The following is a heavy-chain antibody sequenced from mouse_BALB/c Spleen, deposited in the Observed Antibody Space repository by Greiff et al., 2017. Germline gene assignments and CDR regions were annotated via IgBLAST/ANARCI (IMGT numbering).Heavy chain of an antibody. CDR3: ARSYDYDDAMDY. D-gene: IGHD2-4*01. V-gene: IGHV5-12-2*01. CDR2: ISNGGGST. Sequence: EVQLVESGGGLVQPGGSLKLSCAASGFTFSSYTMSWVRQTPEKRLEWVAYISNGGGSTYYPDTVKGRFTISRDNAKNTLYLQMSSLKSEDTAMYYCARSYDYDDAMDYWGQGTSVTVSS. J-gene: IGHJ4*01. CDR1: GFTFSSYT.